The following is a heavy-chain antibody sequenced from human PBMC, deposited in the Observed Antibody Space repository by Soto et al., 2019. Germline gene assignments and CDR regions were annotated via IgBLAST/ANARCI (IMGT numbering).Heavy chain of an antibody. Sequence: SETQSLTCTVSGGSISSSSYYWGWIRQPPGKGLEWIGSIYYSGSTYYNPSLKSRVTISVDTSKNQFSLKLSSVTAADTAVYYCARRSSNYAYYYYYGMDVWGQGTTVTVSS. V-gene: IGHV4-39*01. CDR3: ARRSSNYAYYYYYGMDV. CDR1: GGSISSSSYY. CDR2: IYYSGST. J-gene: IGHJ6*02. D-gene: IGHD4-4*01.